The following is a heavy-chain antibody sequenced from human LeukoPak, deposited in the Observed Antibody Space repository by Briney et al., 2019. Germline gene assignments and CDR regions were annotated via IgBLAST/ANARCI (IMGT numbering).Heavy chain of an antibody. V-gene: IGHV3-23*01. Sequence: PGGSLRLSCEACGFTFINYAMTWVGQAPGKRPEWVSGFTGGGGGAYYADSVRGRFTISRDNSMNTLSLQMNSLRAEDTAIYYCARGHNSGHYYYMDVWGKGTAVTVSS. CDR1: GFTFINYA. CDR3: ARGHNSGHYYYMDV. CDR2: FTGGGGGA. J-gene: IGHJ6*03. D-gene: IGHD6-19*01.